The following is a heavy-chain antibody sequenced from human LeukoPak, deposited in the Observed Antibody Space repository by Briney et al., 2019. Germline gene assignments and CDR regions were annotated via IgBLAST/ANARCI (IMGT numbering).Heavy chain of an antibody. Sequence: GRSLRLSCAASGFTFSNYGMHWVCQAPGKGREWVAGMLFDGNNKNYADSVKGRFTISRDNSKNTLHLQMNSLRAEDTAVYFCAKDKAAGGTRGFDIWGQGTMVTVSS. V-gene: IGHV3-30*18. CDR2: MLFDGNNK. J-gene: IGHJ3*02. CDR1: GFTFSNYG. D-gene: IGHD6-13*01. CDR3: AKDKAAGGTRGFDI.